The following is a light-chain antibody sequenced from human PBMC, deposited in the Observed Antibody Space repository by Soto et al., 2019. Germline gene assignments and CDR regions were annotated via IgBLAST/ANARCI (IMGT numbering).Light chain of an antibody. Sequence: DIQMTQSPSSLSASVGDRVTITCRASQVISNDLDWYQQKPGKAPKRLIHAASSFQSGVTSRFSGSGSGREFTLTISSLQPEDFAAYYCLQYNTYPFSVGPGTTVDIK. CDR1: QVISND. CDR3: LQYNTYPFS. CDR2: AAS. V-gene: IGKV1-17*01. J-gene: IGKJ3*01.